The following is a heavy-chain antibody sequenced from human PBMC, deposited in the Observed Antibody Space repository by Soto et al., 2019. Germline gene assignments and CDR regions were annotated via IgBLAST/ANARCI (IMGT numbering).Heavy chain of an antibody. V-gene: IGHV1-3*01. Sequence: ASVKVSCKASGYTFTSYAMHWVRQAPGQGLEWMGWINAGNGNTKYSQKFQGRVTITRDTPASTAYMELSSLRSEDTAVYYCARDHYGSGIGYWGQGTLVTVSS. D-gene: IGHD3-10*01. CDR3: ARDHYGSGIGY. J-gene: IGHJ4*02. CDR2: INAGNGNT. CDR1: GYTFTSYA.